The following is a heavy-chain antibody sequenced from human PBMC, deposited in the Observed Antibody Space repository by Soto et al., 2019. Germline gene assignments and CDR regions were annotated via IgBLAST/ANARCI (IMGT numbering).Heavy chain of an antibody. J-gene: IGHJ5*02. D-gene: IGHD2-2*01. CDR3: ARDRIVVVPAAIGWFDP. Sequence: EVQLVESGGGLVQPGGSLRLSCAASGFTFSSYWMSWVRQAPGKGLEWVANIKQDGSEKYYVDSVKGRFTISRDNAKNSLYLQMNSLRAEDTAVYYCARDRIVVVPAAIGWFDPWGQGTLVTSPQ. CDR2: IKQDGSEK. V-gene: IGHV3-7*01. CDR1: GFTFSSYW.